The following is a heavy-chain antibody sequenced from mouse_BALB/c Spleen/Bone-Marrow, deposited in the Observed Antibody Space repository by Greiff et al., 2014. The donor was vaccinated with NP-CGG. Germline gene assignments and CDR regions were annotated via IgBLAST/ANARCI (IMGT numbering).Heavy chain of an antibody. V-gene: IGHV1-7*01. D-gene: IGHD1-1*01. J-gene: IGHJ4*01. CDR2: INPSTGYT. CDR3: ARQITTVDYAMDY. CDR1: GYTFTSYW. Sequence: QVQLQQSGAELAKPGAPVKMSCKASGYTFTSYWMHWVKQRPGQGLEWIGYINPSTGYTEYNQKLKDKATLTADKSSSTAYMQLSSLTSEDSAVYYCARQITTVDYAMDYWGQGTSVTVSS.